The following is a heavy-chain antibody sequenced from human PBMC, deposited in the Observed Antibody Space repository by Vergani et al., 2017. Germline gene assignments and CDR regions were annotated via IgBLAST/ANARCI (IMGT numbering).Heavy chain of an antibody. CDR1: GYTITSYY. CDR2: INPSGGST. CDR3: ARGGRGIAARPRDYYYMDV. D-gene: IGHD6-6*01. Sequence: QVQLVQSGAEVKKPGASVKVSCKASGYTITSYYMHWVRQAPGQGLEWMGIINPSGGSTSYAQKFQGRVTMTRDTSTSTVYMELSSLRSEDTAVYYCARGGRGIAARPRDYYYMDVWGKGTTVTVSS. V-gene: IGHV1-46*03. J-gene: IGHJ6*03.